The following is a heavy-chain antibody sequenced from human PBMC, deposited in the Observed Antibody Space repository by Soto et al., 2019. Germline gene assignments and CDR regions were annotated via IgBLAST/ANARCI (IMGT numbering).Heavy chain of an antibody. CDR2: IYYSGST. V-gene: IGHV4-39*01. CDR1: GGSISSSSYY. CDR3: ARQGSRSSRYYFDY. D-gene: IGHD6-6*01. Sequence: SETLSLTCTVSGGSISSSSYYWGWIRQPPGKGLEWIGSIYYSGSTYYNPSLKSRVTISVDTSKNQFSLKLSSVTAADTAVYYCARQGSRSSRYYFDYWGQGTLVTVSS. J-gene: IGHJ4*02.